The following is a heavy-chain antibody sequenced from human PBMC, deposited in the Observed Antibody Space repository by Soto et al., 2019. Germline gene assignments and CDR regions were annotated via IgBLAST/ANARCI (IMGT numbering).Heavy chain of an antibody. CDR3: ARTLYYYDSSGYYYRASYFDY. CDR1: GGSFSGYY. D-gene: IGHD3-22*01. Sequence: SETLSLSCAVYGGSFSGYYWSWIRQPPGKGLEWIGGINHSGSTTYNPYLKRRGTITVGTSKNKFSLKQSSVTAADTAVYYCARTLYYYDSSGYYYRASYFDYWGQGALVTVSS. J-gene: IGHJ4*02. V-gene: IGHV4-34*01. CDR2: INHSGST.